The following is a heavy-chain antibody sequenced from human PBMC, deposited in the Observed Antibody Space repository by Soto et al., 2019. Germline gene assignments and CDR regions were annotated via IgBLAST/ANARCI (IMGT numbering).Heavy chain of an antibody. J-gene: IGHJ4*02. V-gene: IGHV3-23*01. CDR2: ISGAGGIT. Sequence: EVQLLESGGGMVQPGGSLRISCAVSGFTFSNYAMSWVRQAPGKGLEWVSSISGAGGITHYAESVRGRFTISRDNSKDTLYLQMHSLSAEDTAVYYCAKDKSRGVTVTPDYWGQGTLVTVSS. D-gene: IGHD4-17*01. CDR1: GFTFSNYA. CDR3: AKDKSRGVTVTPDY.